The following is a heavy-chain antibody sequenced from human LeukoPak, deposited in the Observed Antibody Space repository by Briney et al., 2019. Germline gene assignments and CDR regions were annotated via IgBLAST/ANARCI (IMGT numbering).Heavy chain of an antibody. CDR3: ARDRRDGYCLGH. V-gene: IGHV3-66*01. CDR1: GFTVSSSY. CDR2: IYSGGST. J-gene: IGHJ5*02. Sequence: PGGSLRLSCAASGFTVSSSYMSWVRPAPGRGLEWVSVIYSGGSTDYAESVKGRFTISRDNSKNTLYLQMNSLRAEDTAVYYCARDRRDGYCLGHWGQGTPVTVSS. D-gene: IGHD5-24*01.